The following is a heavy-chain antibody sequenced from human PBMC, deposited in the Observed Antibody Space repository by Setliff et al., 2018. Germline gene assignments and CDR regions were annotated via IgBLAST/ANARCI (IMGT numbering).Heavy chain of an antibody. Sequence: ASETLSLTCTVSGGSISPYFWSWIRQSPGKGLEWIGYIYHNGNTNFNPSLKTRVTMSVDTSKNQFALNLRSVTAADAAVYYCVRDRTAYSYGLDVWGQGTTVTVSS. J-gene: IGHJ6*02. CDR2: IYHNGNT. V-gene: IGHV4-59*01. D-gene: IGHD5-18*01. CDR1: GGSISPYF. CDR3: VRDRTAYSYGLDV.